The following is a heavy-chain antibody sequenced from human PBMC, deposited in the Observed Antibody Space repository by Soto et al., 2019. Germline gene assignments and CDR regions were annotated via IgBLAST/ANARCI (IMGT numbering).Heavy chain of an antibody. D-gene: IGHD5-18*01. J-gene: IGHJ4*02. V-gene: IGHV4-59*01. CDR1: GGSISGYY. CDR2: IFHSGST. CDR3: AKVRGYASGWRYFDS. Sequence: RSLTCNVSGGSISGYYWSWIRQAPGKGLQWIGYIFHSGSTSYNPSLRSRVTISVDTSKNQFSLKVNSVTAADTAVYYCAKVRGYASGWRYFDSWGQGTLVTVSS.